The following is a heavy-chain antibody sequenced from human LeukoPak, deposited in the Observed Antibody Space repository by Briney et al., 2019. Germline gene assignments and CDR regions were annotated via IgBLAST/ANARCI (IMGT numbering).Heavy chain of an antibody. J-gene: IGHJ4*02. V-gene: IGHV1-18*01. CDR1: GYTFTSYG. CDR3: ARGYYYDSSGYNYFDY. CDR2: ISAYNGNT. D-gene: IGHD3-22*01. Sequence: ASVKVSCKASGYTFTSYGISWVRQAPGQGLEWMGWISAYNGNTNYAQKFQGRVTMTRDTSISTAYMELSRLRSDDTAVYYCARGYYYDSSGYNYFDYWGQGTLVTVSS.